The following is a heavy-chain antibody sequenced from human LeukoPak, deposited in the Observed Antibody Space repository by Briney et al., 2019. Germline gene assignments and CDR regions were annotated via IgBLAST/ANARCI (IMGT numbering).Heavy chain of an antibody. Sequence: GGSLRLSCAASGLTFSRHGMHWVRQAPGKGLEGVAIIRYDGSEKYYADSVEGRFTISKDNSRDTLYLEMDSLRVDDTAVYYCARETGIIGRDSRVDYWGQGALVTVSS. V-gene: IGHV3-33*01. J-gene: IGHJ4*02. CDR3: ARETGIIGRDSRVDY. CDR1: GLTFSRHG. D-gene: IGHD1-14*01. CDR2: IRYDGSEK.